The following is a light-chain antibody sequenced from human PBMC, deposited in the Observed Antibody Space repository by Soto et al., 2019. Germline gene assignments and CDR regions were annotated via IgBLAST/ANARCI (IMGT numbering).Light chain of an antibody. J-gene: IGLJ2*01. Sequence: SYELTQPPSVSVAPGQTARITCGGNNIGSKSVHWYQQKPGQAPMLVVYDDSDRPSGIPERFSGANSGNTATLTISRVEAGEEDDYYCQVWDSSSDHVVFGGGTKVTVL. CDR1: NIGSKS. CDR2: DDS. V-gene: IGLV3-21*02. CDR3: QVWDSSSDHVV.